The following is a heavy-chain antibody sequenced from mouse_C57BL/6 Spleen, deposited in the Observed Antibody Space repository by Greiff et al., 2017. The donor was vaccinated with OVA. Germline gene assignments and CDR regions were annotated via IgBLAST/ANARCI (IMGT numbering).Heavy chain of an antibody. CDR1: GYTFTSYW. V-gene: IGHV1-55*01. D-gene: IGHD1-1*01. CDR2: IYPGSGST. CDR3: ARGYYGSSWYFDV. Sequence: QVQLQQPGAELVKPGASVKMSCKASGYTFTSYWITWVKQRPGQGLEWIGDIYPGSGSTNYNEKFKSKATLTVDTSSSTAYMQLSSLTSEDAAVYYCARGYYGSSWYFDVWGTGTTVTVSS. J-gene: IGHJ1*03.